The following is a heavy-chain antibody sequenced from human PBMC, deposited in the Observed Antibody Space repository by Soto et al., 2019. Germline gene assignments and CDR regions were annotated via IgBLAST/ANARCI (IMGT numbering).Heavy chain of an antibody. Sequence: ASVKVSCQASGYTFTSYGISWVRQAPGQGLEWMGWISAYNGNTNYAQKLQGRVTMTTDTSTSTAYMELRSLRSDDTAVYYCALKGWHSGYDLRDYYYYYGMDVWGQGTTVTVS. D-gene: IGHD5-12*01. CDR1: GYTFTSYG. CDR3: ALKGWHSGYDLRDYYYYYGMDV. V-gene: IGHV1-18*01. CDR2: ISAYNGNT. J-gene: IGHJ6*02.